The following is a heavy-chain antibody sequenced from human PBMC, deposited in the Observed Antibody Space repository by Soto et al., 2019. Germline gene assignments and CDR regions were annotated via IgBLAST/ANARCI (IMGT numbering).Heavy chain of an antibody. V-gene: IGHV3-7*01. CDR2: INQDGSKK. J-gene: IGHJ4*02. CDR1: GFSFGDYW. Sequence: GGSLRLSCAASGFSFGDYWMTWVRQAPGKGLEWVANINQDGSKKGYVDSVKGRFTIFRDNANNSLYLHLDGLRAEYRSLYDAASNNLGSYFDQWGQGTL. CDR3: ASNNLGSYFDQ.